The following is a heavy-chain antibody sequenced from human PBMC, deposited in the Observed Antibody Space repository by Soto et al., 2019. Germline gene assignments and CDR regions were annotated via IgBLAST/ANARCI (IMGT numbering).Heavy chain of an antibody. Sequence: PSETLSLTGAVYGASFSGYYWSGIRQPPGKGLEWIGEINHSGSTNYNPSLKSRVTISVDTSKNQFSLKLSSVTAADTAVYYCARGRRITMIVVVNFDYWGQGTPVTVSS. V-gene: IGHV4-34*01. CDR1: GASFSGYY. J-gene: IGHJ4*02. D-gene: IGHD3-22*01. CDR3: ARGRRITMIVVVNFDY. CDR2: INHSGST.